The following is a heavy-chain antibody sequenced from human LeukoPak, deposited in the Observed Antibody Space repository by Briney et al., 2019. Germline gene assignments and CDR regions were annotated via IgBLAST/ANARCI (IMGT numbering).Heavy chain of an antibody. J-gene: IGHJ4*02. CDR2: ISYDGSNK. V-gene: IGHV3-30*03. CDR1: GFTFSSYG. D-gene: IGHD1-26*01. Sequence: GGSLRLSCAASGFTFSSYGMHWVRQAPGKGLEWVAVISYDGSNKYYADSVKGRFTISRDNAKNSLFLQMNSLRAEDTAVYYCARGRVVGGTYFDYWGQGTLVTVSS. CDR3: ARGRVVGGTYFDY.